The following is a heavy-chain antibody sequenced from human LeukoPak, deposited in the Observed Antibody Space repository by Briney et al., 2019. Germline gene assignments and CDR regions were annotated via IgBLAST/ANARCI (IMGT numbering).Heavy chain of an antibody. CDR3: ARGLYCSGGSCVLRD. V-gene: IGHV4-59*01. J-gene: IGHJ4*02. Sequence: SETLSLTCTVSGGSISSYYWSWIRQPPGKGLEWIGYIFYSGSTNYTPSLKSRVTISINTSRNQFSLKLSSVTAADTAMYYCARGLYCSGGSCVLRDWGQGTLVTVSS. CDR2: IFYSGST. CDR1: GGSISSYY. D-gene: IGHD2-15*01.